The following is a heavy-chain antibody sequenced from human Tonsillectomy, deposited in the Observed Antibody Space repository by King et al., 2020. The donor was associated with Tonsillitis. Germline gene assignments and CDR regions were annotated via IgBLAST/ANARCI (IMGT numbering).Heavy chain of an antibody. V-gene: IGHV5-51*01. J-gene: IGHJ4*02. Sequence: VQLQQSGAEVKKPGESLKISCKDSGYTFTLHWIAWVRQMPGKGLEWMGIIHPGDSDTRYSPSFQGQVTISADKSISTDYLQWSSLKAADTAMYYCARGRASGYSGYDYFDYWGQGTLVTVSS. D-gene: IGHD5-12*01. CDR2: IHPGDSDT. CDR3: ARGRASGYSGYDYFDY. CDR1: GYTFTLHW.